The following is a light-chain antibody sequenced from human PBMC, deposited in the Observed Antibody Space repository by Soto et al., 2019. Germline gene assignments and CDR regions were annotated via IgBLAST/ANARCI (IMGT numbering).Light chain of an antibody. V-gene: IGKV3-20*01. CDR3: QQYGSSLFT. J-gene: IGKJ3*01. CDR2: GAS. Sequence: EIVFTQSPGTLSLSPGERATLSCRASQSVSSSYLAWYQQKPGQAPRLLIYGASRRATGIPDRFSGSGSGTDFTLTISRLGPEDFAVYYCQQYGSSLFTFGPGTKVDIK. CDR1: QSVSSSY.